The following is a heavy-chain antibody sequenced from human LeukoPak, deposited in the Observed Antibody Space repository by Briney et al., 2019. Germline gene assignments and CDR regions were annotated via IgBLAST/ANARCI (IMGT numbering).Heavy chain of an antibody. Sequence: GGSLRLSCEASGFTFSRYWMHWVRQAPGEGLVWVSRINGDGSFTSYADSVKGRFTISRDNAKNTLYLQMNSLRDEDTAVYYCSRDSIEDNYGDYVGDCWGQGTLVTVSS. J-gene: IGHJ4*02. D-gene: IGHD4-17*01. CDR3: SRDSIEDNYGDYVGDC. V-gene: IGHV3-74*01. CDR1: GFTFSRYW. CDR2: INGDGSFT.